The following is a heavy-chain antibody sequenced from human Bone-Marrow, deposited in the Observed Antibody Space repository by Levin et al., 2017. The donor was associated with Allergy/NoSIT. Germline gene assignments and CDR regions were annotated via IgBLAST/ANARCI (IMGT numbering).Heavy chain of an antibody. Sequence: QPGGSLRLSCAASGFTFSGHGMHWVRQAPGKGLEWVALIWYDGRSQHYADSVQGRFTISRDNSENTLFLQMNSLRADDTATYYCARDKWLPGCSGPSCSTFDYWGQGTLLTVSS. CDR3: ARDKWLPGCSGPSCSTFDY. J-gene: IGHJ4*02. V-gene: IGHV3-33*01. D-gene: IGHD2-2*01. CDR2: IWYDGRSQ. CDR1: GFTFSGHG.